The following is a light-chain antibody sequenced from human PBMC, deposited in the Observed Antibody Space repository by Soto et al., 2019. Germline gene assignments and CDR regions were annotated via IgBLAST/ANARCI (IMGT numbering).Light chain of an antibody. CDR1: SSNIGAGYD. Sequence: QSVLTQPPSVPGAPGQRVSISCTGSSSNIGAGYDVHWFQQLPGTAPKLLIYGSSNRPSGVPDRFSGSKSGTSASLAITGLQAEDEADYYCQSYDSSLSVLYVFGTGTKVTVL. CDR3: QSYDSSLSVLYV. CDR2: GSS. V-gene: IGLV1-40*01. J-gene: IGLJ1*01.